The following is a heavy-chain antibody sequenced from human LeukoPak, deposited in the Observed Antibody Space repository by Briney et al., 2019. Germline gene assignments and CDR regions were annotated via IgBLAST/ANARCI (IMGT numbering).Heavy chain of an antibody. CDR1: GAYISSGGYY. D-gene: IGHD5-18*01. J-gene: IGHJ4*02. CDR2: IHYSGRT. Sequence: SETLSLTCSVSGAYISSGGYYWSWIRQHPGKGLEWIGYIHYSGRTYYNPSLQSRVTISVDTSKNQFSLKLTSVTAADTAIYYCARGGYSYGRFDYWGQGTLVTVSS. CDR3: ARGGYSYGRFDY. V-gene: IGHV4-31*03.